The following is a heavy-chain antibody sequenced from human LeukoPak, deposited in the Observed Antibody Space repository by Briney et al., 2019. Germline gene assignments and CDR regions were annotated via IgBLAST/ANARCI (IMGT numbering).Heavy chain of an antibody. CDR2: ISAYNGNT. CDR1: GCTFTSYG. Sequence: GASVKVSCKASGCTFTSYGISWVRQAPGQGLEWMGWISAYNGNTNYAQKLQGRVTMTTDTSTSTAYMELRSLRSDDTAVYYCARDPSYSAISVYFDYWGQGTLVTVSS. J-gene: IGHJ4*02. D-gene: IGHD4-11*01. CDR3: ARDPSYSAISVYFDY. V-gene: IGHV1-18*01.